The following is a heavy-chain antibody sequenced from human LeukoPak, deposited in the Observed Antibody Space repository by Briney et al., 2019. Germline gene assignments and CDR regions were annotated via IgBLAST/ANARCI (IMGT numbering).Heavy chain of an antibody. CDR3: TRVDYYDSSGYPDY. CDR2: ISSSSSYI. D-gene: IGHD3-22*01. V-gene: IGHV3-21*01. J-gene: IGHJ4*02. Sequence: GGSLRLSCEASGFTFSGYSMNWVRQAPGNGLEWVSSISSSSSYIYYADSVKGRFTISRDNAKNSLYLQMNSLRAEDTAVYYCTRVDYYDSSGYPDYWGQGTLVTVSS. CDR1: GFTFSGYS.